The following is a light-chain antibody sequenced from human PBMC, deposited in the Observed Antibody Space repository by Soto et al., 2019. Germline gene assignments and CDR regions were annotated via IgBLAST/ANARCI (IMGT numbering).Light chain of an antibody. CDR1: QGIRND. CDR2: DAS. V-gene: IGKV1-17*01. J-gene: IGKJ3*01. CDR3: QQYDRYSFT. Sequence: DIQMTQSPSSLSASVGDRVTITCRASQGIRNDLGWYQQKPGKAPKLLIYDASTLETGAPSRFIGGGSGTEFTLTITRLQPDDFATYYCQQYDRYSFTFGRGTKVDI.